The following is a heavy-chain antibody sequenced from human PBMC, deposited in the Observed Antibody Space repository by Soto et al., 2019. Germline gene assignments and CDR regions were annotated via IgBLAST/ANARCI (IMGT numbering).Heavy chain of an antibody. CDR2: INHSGST. CDR1: GGSFSGYY. J-gene: IGHJ5*02. V-gene: IGHV4-34*01. Sequence: QVQLQQWGAGLLKPSETLSLTCAVYGGSFSGYYWSWIRQPPGKGLELIGEINHSGSTNYNPSLKNRVPISVDTTKVPFSLKLSSVTAADTAVYYWARGSEHYYDSSGYYRTWGPGTLVTVSS. D-gene: IGHD3-22*01. CDR3: ARGSEHYYDSSGYYRT.